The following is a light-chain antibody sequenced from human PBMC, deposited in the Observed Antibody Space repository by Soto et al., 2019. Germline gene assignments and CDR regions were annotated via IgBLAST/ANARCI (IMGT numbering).Light chain of an antibody. J-gene: IGKJ4*01. CDR2: GAS. CDR1: QRVSSSY. Sequence: EIVLTQSPGTLSLSPGERAALSCRASQRVSSSYLAWYQQKPGQAPRLLIYGASSRATGIPDRFSGSESGTDFTLTISRLEPEDFAVYYCQQYGSSPLTFGGGTTVEIK. CDR3: QQYGSSPLT. V-gene: IGKV3-20*01.